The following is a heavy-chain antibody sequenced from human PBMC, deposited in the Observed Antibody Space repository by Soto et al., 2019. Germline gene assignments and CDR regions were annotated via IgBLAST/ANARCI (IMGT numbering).Heavy chain of an antibody. J-gene: IGHJ3*02. V-gene: IGHV4-59*01. Sequence: SETLSLTCTVSDGSISSYYWSWIRQPPGKGLEWIGYIYYSGSTNYNPSLKSRVTISVDTSKNQFSLKLSSVTGADTAVYYCARGGVGLSGSGRFVTYYAFDIWGKGTMVTVSS. D-gene: IGHD3-10*01. CDR3: ARGGVGLSGSGRFVTYYAFDI. CDR2: IYYSGST. CDR1: DGSISSYY.